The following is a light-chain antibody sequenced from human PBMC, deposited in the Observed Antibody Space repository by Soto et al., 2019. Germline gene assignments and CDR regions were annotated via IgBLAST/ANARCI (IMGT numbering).Light chain of an antibody. V-gene: IGKV1-5*03. J-gene: IGKJ1*01. CDR2: KAS. CDR3: QQYNNYLWT. Sequence: DIQMTQSPSTLSASVGDRVTITCRASQSIRSWLAWYQQKPGKAPKLLIYKASSLESGVPSRFSGSGSGTEFTLTISSLQPDDFATYYCQQYNNYLWTFGQGTKVEIK. CDR1: QSIRSW.